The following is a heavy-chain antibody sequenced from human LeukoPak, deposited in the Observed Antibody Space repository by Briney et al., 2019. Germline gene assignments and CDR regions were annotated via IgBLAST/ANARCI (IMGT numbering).Heavy chain of an antibody. CDR1: GFTFSGSA. D-gene: IGHD2-15*01. J-gene: IGHJ4*02. Sequence: GGSLRLSCAASGFTFSGSAMHWVRQASGRGLEWVGRIRSKAHGYATTYAASVKGRFTISRDDSKNTAYLQMNSLKTEDTAVYYCAREKRWQSSAPDYWGQGTLVTVSS. CDR2: IRSKAHGYAT. V-gene: IGHV3-73*01. CDR3: AREKRWQSSAPDY.